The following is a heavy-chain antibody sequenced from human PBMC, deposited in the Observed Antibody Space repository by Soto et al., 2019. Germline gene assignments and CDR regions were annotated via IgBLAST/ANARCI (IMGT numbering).Heavy chain of an antibody. D-gene: IGHD1-26*01. V-gene: IGHV4-31*03. CDR2: IYSSATT. J-gene: IGHJ4*02. Sequence: SETLSLTCTVSGGSISSAGYYWAWIRQRPGKGLEWIGYIYSSATTYSNPSLKSRIAMSIDTSQNQFSLKLTSVTAADTAVYLCARGDWESYYQDSWGQGMLVTVSS. CDR1: GGSISSAGYY. CDR3: ARGDWESYYQDS.